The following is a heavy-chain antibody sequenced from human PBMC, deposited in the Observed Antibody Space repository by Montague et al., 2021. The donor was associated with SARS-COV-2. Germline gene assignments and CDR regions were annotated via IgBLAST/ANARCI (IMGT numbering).Heavy chain of an antibody. D-gene: IGHD3-10*01. CDR1: GFTFSDYY. Sequence: SLRLSFAASGFTFSDYYMSWILQAPGKGLEWVSYISNSGSYTNYAYSVKCRFTISRDNAKNSLYLQMNSLRAEDTAVYYCAKASLLWFGRPFDFWGQGTLVTVSS. V-gene: IGHV3-11*05. J-gene: IGHJ4*02. CDR3: AKASLLWFGRPFDF. CDR2: ISNSGSYT.